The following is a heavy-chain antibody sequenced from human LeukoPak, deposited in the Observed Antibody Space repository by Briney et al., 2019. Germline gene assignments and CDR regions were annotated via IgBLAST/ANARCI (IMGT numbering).Heavy chain of an antibody. CDR3: ARDLPGDY. CDR2: INCDGSST. J-gene: IGHJ4*02. CDR1: GFTFSSYW. V-gene: IGHV3-74*01. Sequence: GGSLRLSCAASGFTFSSYWMHWVGPAPGQGLVWVSRINCDGSSTGYAVSVKGRFTTSRDNGKNTLYLKMNRLRAEATSWCPCARDLPGDYWGQGTLVTAYS.